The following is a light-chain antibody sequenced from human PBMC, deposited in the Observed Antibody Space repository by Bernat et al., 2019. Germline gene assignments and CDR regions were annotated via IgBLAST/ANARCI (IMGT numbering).Light chain of an antibody. J-gene: IGLJ3*02. Sequence: QSALTQPRPVSGSPGQSVTISCTGTSSDVGTYKHVSWYQQHPGKAPKLMSYDVTQRPSGVPDRFSGSKSGNTASLTIAGLQAEDEADYYCCSYAGSYTWVFGGGTKLTVL. CDR1: SSDVGTYKH. CDR3: CSYAGSYTWV. CDR2: DVT. V-gene: IGLV2-11*01.